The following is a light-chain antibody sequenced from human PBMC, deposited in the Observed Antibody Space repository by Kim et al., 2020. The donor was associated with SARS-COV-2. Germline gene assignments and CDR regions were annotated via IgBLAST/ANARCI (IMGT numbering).Light chain of an antibody. Sequence: GQSHTRSFTGTSHDVVLYNFVSWFTQHPGKAPKVMIYDVTKRPSGVSSRFSGSKSANTASLTISGLQAEDEADYYCPSYTSSDSWVFGGGTKVTVL. CDR1: SHDVVLYNF. J-gene: IGLJ3*02. V-gene: IGLV2-14*03. CDR2: DVT. CDR3: PSYTSSDSWV.